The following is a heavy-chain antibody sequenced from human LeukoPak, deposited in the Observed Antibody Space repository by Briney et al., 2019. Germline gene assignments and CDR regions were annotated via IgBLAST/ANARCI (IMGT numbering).Heavy chain of an antibody. CDR1: GFTFSSYE. J-gene: IGHJ4*02. CDR2: ISSSGSTI. V-gene: IGHV3-48*03. D-gene: IGHD5-18*01. Sequence: GGSLGLSCAASGFTFSSYEMNWVRQAPGKGLEWVSYISSSGSTIYYADSVKGRFAISRDNAKNSLYLQMNSLRAEVTAVYYCARDSHYSYGPFFDYWGQGTLVTVSS. CDR3: ARDSHYSYGPFFDY.